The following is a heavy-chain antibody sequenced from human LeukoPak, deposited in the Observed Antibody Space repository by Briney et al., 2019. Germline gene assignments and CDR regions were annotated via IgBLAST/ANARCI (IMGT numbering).Heavy chain of an antibody. V-gene: IGHV1-18*01. J-gene: IGHJ5*02. D-gene: IGHD1-7*01. Sequence: ASVKVSCKTSGYSFTNFGITWVRQAPGQGLEWMGWISGYNSKPFYAQKFQGRVTMTRDTSIGTAYMELSRLRSDDTAVYYCARDRGNLNWFDPWGQGTLVTVSS. CDR2: ISGYNSKP. CDR3: ARDRGNLNWFDP. CDR1: GYSFTNFG.